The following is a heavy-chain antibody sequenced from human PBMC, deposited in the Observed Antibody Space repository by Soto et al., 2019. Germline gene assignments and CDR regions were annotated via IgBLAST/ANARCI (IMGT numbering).Heavy chain of an antibody. CDR1: SGSISSGDYF. Sequence: PSETLSLTCTVSSGSISSGDYFWTWIRQQPGKGLEWIGYISSSGSTYYNPSLMSRLTISVDSSVNQFSLNLSSVTAADTAVYYCARSSFSSSSSWFDPWGQGTLVTVS. CDR2: ISSSGST. CDR3: ARSSFSSSSSWFDP. D-gene: IGHD6-6*01. V-gene: IGHV4-31*03. J-gene: IGHJ5*02.